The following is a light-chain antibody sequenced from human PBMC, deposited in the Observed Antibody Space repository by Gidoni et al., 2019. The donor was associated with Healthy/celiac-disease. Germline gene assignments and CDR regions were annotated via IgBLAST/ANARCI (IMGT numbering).Light chain of an antibody. CDR1: QSVLYSSNNKNY. CDR2: WAS. Sequence: DIVMTQSPDSLAVSLGERAPINGKSSQSVLYSSNNKNYLAWYQQKPGQPPKLLIYWASTRESGVPDRFSGSGSGTDFTLTISSLQAEDVAVYYCQQYYSTPPYTFGQGTKLEIK. J-gene: IGKJ2*01. V-gene: IGKV4-1*01. CDR3: QQYYSTPPYT.